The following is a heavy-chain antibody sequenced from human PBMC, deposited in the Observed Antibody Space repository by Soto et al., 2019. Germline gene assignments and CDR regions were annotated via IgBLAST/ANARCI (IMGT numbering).Heavy chain of an antibody. CDR2: INHSGST. Sequence: QVQLQQWGAGLLKPSETLSLTCAVYGGSFSGYYWSWIRQPPGKGLEWIGEINHSGSTNYNPSLKSRVPISVDTSKNQFSLKLSSVTAADTAVYYCARDYSSSWRSYYYYGMDVWGQGTTVTVSS. V-gene: IGHV4-34*01. CDR1: GGSFSGYY. D-gene: IGHD6-13*01. CDR3: ARDYSSSWRSYYYYGMDV. J-gene: IGHJ6*02.